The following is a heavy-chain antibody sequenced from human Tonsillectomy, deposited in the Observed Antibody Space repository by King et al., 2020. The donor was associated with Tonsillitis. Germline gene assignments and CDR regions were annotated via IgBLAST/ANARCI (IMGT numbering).Heavy chain of an antibody. D-gene: IGHD2/OR15-2a*01. CDR3: AKDGGILTLDY. V-gene: IGHV3-30*18. J-gene: IGHJ4*02. Sequence: VQLVESGGGVVQPGRSLRLSCAASGLTFSSYGMHWVRQAPGKGLEWVAVISYDGSNKYYADSVKGRFTISRDNSKNTLYLQMNSLRAEDTAVYYCAKDGGILTLDYWGQGTLVTVSS. CDR2: ISYDGSNK. CDR1: GLTFSSYG.